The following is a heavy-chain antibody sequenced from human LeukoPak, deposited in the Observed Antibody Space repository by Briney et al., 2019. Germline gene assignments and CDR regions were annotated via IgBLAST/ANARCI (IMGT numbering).Heavy chain of an antibody. CDR2: IYSGGST. CDR3: ASSQVGATVPYYFDY. CDR1: GFTVSSNY. Sequence: GGSLRLSCAASGFTVSSNYMSWVRQAPGKGLEWVSVIYSGGSTYYADSVKGRFTISRDNSKNTLYLQMNSLRAEDTAVYYCASSQVGATVPYYFDYWGQGTLVTVSS. V-gene: IGHV3-53*01. J-gene: IGHJ4*02. D-gene: IGHD1-26*01.